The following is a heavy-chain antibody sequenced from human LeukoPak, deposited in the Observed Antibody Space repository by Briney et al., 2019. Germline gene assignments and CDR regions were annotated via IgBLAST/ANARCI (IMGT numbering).Heavy chain of an antibody. CDR1: GFTFSSYG. D-gene: IGHD4-23*01. CDR2: ISYDGSNK. V-gene: IGHV3-30*18. J-gene: IGHJ4*02. CDR3: AKRGDYGGNSPFDY. Sequence: GGSLRLSRAASGFTFSSYGMHWVRQAPGKGLEWVAVISYDGSNKYYADSVKGRFTISRDNSKNTLYLQMNSPRAEDAAVYYCAKRGDYGGNSPFDYWGQGTLVTVSS.